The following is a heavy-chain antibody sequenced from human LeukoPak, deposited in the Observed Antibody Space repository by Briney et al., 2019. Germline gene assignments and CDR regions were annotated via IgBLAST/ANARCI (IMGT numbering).Heavy chain of an antibody. CDR2: ISSSSSNI. J-gene: IGHJ4*02. CDR1: GFNFSTYS. CDR3: ARVGRSGWTVDY. D-gene: IGHD6-19*01. Sequence: GGSLRLSCAASGFNFSTYSIDWVRQAPGKGLEWVSYISSSSSNIYHADSVKGRFTISRDNAKNSLHLQMNSLRAEDTAVYYCARVGRSGWTVDYWGQGTLVTVSS. V-gene: IGHV3-48*04.